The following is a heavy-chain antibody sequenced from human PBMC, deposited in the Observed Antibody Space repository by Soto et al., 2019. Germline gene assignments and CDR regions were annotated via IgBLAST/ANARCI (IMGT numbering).Heavy chain of an antibody. CDR3: AKTANGWFSAFDI. V-gene: IGHV3-23*01. Sequence: GGSLRLSCAASGFTFSSYAMSWVRQAPGKGLEWVSAISGSGGTTYYADSVKGRFTFSRDNSKNTLYLQMNSLRAEDTAVYYCAKTANGWFSAFDIWXQGTMVTVSS. CDR1: GFTFSSYA. CDR2: ISGSGGTT. D-gene: IGHD6-19*01. J-gene: IGHJ3*02.